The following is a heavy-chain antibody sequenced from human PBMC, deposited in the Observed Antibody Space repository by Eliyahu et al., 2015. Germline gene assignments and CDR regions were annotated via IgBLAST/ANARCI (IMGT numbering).Heavy chain of an antibody. CDR3: ARAKGDMIVVVTTGAFDI. V-gene: IGHV3-33*01. J-gene: IGHJ3*02. Sequence: QVQLVESGGGVVQPGRSLRLXCAASGFXFXSXGXHWVRQAPGKGLEWVAXIWYDGSNKYYADSVKGRFTISRDNSKNTLYLQMNSLRAEDTAVYYCARAKGDMIVVVTTGAFDIWGQGTMVTVSS. CDR2: IWYDGSNK. CDR1: GFXFXSXG. D-gene: IGHD3-22*01.